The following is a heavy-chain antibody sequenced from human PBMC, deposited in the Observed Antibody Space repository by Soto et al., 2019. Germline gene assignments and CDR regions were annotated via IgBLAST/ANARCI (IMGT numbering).Heavy chain of an antibody. D-gene: IGHD3-22*01. V-gene: IGHV4-31*03. CDR1: GGSISSGGYY. CDR3: ARVPYYYDSSGYYQGGLYYYYYGMDV. CDR2: IYYSGST. Sequence: SETLSLTCTVSGGSISSGGYYWSWIRQHPGKDLEWIGYIYYSGSTYYNPSLKSRVTISVDTSKNQFSLKLSSVTAADTAVYYCARVPYYYDSSGYYQGGLYYYYYGMDVWGQGTTVTVSS. J-gene: IGHJ6*02.